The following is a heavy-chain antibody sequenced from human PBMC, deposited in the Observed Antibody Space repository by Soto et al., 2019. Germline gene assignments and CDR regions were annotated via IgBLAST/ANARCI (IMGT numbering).Heavy chain of an antibody. J-gene: IGHJ6*02. CDR1: GGSISSGGYY. CDR2: IYYSGNT. D-gene: IGHD4-17*01. V-gene: IGHV4-31*03. CDR3: AREEGAVTTGGYYYYYGLDV. Sequence: PSETLSLTCTVSGGSISSGGYYWSWIRQHPGKGLEWIGYIYYSGNTYYNPSLKSRVTISIDNSKNQFSLKLSSVTAADTAVYYCAREEGAVTTGGYYYYYGLDVWGQGTTVTVSS.